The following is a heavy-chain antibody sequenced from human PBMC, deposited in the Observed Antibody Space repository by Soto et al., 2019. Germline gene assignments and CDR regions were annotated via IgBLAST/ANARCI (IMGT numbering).Heavy chain of an antibody. CDR2: IWYDGSNK. CDR3: ARGVYDGSGSSLNWFDP. D-gene: IGHD3-10*01. Sequence: QVQLVESGGGVVQPGRSLRLSCAASGFTFSSNGMHWVRQAPGKGLEWVAVIWYDGSNKYYADSVKGRFTISRDNSKNPLNLQMTSLTAEDAAVYYCARGVYDGSGSSLNWFDPWGQGTLVTVSS. CDR1: GFTFSSNG. V-gene: IGHV3-33*01. J-gene: IGHJ5*02.